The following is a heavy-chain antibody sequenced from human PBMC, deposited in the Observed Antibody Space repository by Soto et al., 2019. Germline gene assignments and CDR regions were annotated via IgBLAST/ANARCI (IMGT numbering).Heavy chain of an antibody. CDR2: LNSGKGNT. CDR1: GYTFTRYA. J-gene: IGHJ4*02. D-gene: IGHD2-2*01. CDR3: ARAGDDCSAANCYVIDY. V-gene: IGHV1-3*04. Sequence: QVQLVQSGAEVKKPGASVKVSCKASGYTFTRYAMHWVRQAPGQMLAWMGWLNSGKGNTKYSEKFQGRVTITSDTSASTAYMDLSSLRSEDTAMYYCARAGDDCSAANCYVIDYWGQGTLVTVSS.